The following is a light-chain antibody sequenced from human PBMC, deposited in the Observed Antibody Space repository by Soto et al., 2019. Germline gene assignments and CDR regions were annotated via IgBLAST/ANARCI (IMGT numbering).Light chain of an antibody. V-gene: IGKV3-20*01. J-gene: IGKJ1*01. CDR1: QTVRSSS. CDR3: HQYGSSPT. CDR2: TAS. Sequence: EIVLTQSPDPLSLSPGERATLSCRASQTVRSSSLAWYQHKPGQAPRLLIYTASIRATGIPNRFSGSGSGTEFSLTISRLEPEDFAVYYCHQYGSSPTFGPGTKVEI.